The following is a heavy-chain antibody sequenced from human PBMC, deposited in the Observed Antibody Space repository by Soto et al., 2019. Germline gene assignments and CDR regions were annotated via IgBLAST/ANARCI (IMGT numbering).Heavy chain of an antibody. CDR2: IYYSGST. CDR1: GGSISSGDYY. V-gene: IGHV4-30-4*01. Sequence: QVQLQESGPGLVKPTQTLSLTCTVSGGSISSGDYYWSWIRQPPGKGLEWIGYIYYSGSTYYNPSLKSRVTISVDTSKNQFSLKLSSVTAADTAVYYCARAWVTTIWYFDLWGRGTLVTVSS. D-gene: IGHD4-17*01. CDR3: ARAWVTTIWYFDL. J-gene: IGHJ2*01.